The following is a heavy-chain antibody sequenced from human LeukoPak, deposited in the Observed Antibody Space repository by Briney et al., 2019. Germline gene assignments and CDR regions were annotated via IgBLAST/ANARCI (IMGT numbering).Heavy chain of an antibody. V-gene: IGHV3-9*01. Sequence: PGGSLRLSCAASGFTFDDYAMHWVRQAPGKGLEWVSGFSWNSGSIGYADSVKGRFTISGDNAKNSLYLQMNSLRAEDTALYYCAKDISGWPTNAFDIWGQGTMVTVSS. CDR1: GFTFDDYA. D-gene: IGHD6-19*01. CDR2: FSWNSGSI. CDR3: AKDISGWPTNAFDI. J-gene: IGHJ3*02.